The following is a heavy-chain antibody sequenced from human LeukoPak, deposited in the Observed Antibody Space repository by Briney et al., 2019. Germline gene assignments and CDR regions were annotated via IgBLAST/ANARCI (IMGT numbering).Heavy chain of an antibody. CDR3: AKDSSYDILTGPAPHAFDI. CDR1: GFTFSSYS. D-gene: IGHD3-9*01. V-gene: IGHV3-21*04. CDR2: ISSSSSYI. J-gene: IGHJ3*02. Sequence: PGGSLRLSCAASGFTFSSYSMNWVRQAPGKGLEWVSSISSSSSYIYYADSVKGRFTISRDNAKNSLYLQMNSLRAEDTAVYYCAKDSSYDILTGPAPHAFDIWGQGTMVTVSS.